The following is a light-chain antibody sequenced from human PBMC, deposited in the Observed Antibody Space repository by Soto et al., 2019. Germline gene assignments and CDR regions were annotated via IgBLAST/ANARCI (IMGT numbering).Light chain of an antibody. V-gene: IGKV3-15*01. CDR1: QSVSSD. Sequence: EIVMTQSPATLSVSPGERATLSCRASQSVSSDLAWYQQKPGQAPRLLIFGASTRATGIPARFSGSGSGTEITLTISSLQSEDFAVYYCQQSNKWPLTFGQGTKLEIK. J-gene: IGKJ2*01. CDR2: GAS. CDR3: QQSNKWPLT.